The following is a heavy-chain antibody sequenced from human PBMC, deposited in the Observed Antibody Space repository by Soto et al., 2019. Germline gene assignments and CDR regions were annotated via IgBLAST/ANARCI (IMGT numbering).Heavy chain of an antibody. D-gene: IGHD4-17*01. CDR1: GFTFSHYG. J-gene: IGHJ4*02. CDR3: ARDDYYGDNGLEY. CDR2: ILNDGSRQ. Sequence: QVQLVESGGGVVQPGRSLRLSCEASGFTFSHYGMHWVRQAPGKGLEWVAVILNDGSRQHYADSVKGRLTISRDNSKNTMYLDMNSLRVEDTAVYYCARDDYYGDNGLEYWGQGTLVTVSS. V-gene: IGHV3-33*01.